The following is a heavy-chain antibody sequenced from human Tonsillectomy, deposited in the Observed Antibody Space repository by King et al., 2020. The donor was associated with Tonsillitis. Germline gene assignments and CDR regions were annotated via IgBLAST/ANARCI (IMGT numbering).Heavy chain of an antibody. CDR3: ARGSYDVLTGYKDGMDV. D-gene: IGHD3-9*01. CDR2: ISYDGSNK. V-gene: IGHV3-30-3*01. CDR1: GFTFIPYA. J-gene: IGHJ6*02. Sequence: QVQLVESGGGVVQPGRSLRLSCAASGFTFIPYAMHWVRQAPGKGLEWVALISYDGSNKYYAESVKGRFTISRDNSKNTLYLHMNSLRAEDTAVYYCARGSYDVLTGYKDGMDVWGQGTTVTVSS.